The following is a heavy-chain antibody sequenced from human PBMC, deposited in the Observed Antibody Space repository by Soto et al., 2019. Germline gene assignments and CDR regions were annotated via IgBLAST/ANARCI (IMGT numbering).Heavy chain of an antibody. Sequence: GGSLRLSCAASGFTFSSYGMHWVRQAPGKGLEWVAVIWYDGSNKYYADSVKGRFTISRDNSKNTLYLQMNSLRAEDTVVYYCASFSGYGDLPNDPGPDETGAFDIWGQGTMVTVSS. CDR2: IWYDGSNK. CDR3: ASFSGYGDLPNDPGPDETGAFDI. J-gene: IGHJ3*02. CDR1: GFTFSSYG. V-gene: IGHV3-33*01. D-gene: IGHD5-12*01.